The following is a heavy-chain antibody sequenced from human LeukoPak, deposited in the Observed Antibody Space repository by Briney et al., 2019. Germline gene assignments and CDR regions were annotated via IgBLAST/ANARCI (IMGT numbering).Heavy chain of an antibody. J-gene: IGHJ4*02. CDR2: VIPVFGSP. D-gene: IGHD1-26*01. CDR3: ARDIKSGSHSFDY. CDR1: GGPFMNYA. V-gene: IGHV1-69*06. Sequence: ASVKVSCKASGGPFMNYAISWVRQAPGQGLEWVGGVIPVFGSPNYAQKFQGRVTITADTSTNTAYLELSSLRSEDTAVFYCARDIKSGSHSFDYWGQGTLVTVSS.